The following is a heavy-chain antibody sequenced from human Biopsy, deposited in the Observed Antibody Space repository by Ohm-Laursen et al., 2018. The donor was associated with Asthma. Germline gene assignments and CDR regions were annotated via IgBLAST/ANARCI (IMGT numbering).Heavy chain of an antibody. J-gene: IGHJ4*02. D-gene: IGHD3-3*01. CDR3: ARDVMEWYLPAFDF. V-gene: IGHV3-30-3*01. Sequence: SLRLSCAASGFTFRSYAMHWVRQAPGKGLEWVAVGGSYYDGGLKYYADSVNGRFTVSRDDSKNTLYLQMNSLRPDDTAVYYCARDVMEWYLPAFDFWGQGTLVTVS. CDR2: GGSYYDGGLK. CDR1: GFTFRSYA.